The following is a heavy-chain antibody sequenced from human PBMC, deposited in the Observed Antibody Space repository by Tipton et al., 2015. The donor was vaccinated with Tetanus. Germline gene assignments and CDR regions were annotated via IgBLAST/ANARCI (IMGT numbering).Heavy chain of an antibody. J-gene: IGHJ4*02. CDR2: IYPSDSDI. D-gene: IGHD3-3*01. V-gene: IGHV5-51*01. CDR3: ARGGVDSRVFDF. CDR1: GYSFTSYW. Sequence: QLVQSGAEVRKPGESLKISYQGSGYSFTSYWIGWVRQMSGKGLEWMGVIYPSDSDIRYSPSFQGQVRISADKSINTAYLQWGSLEASDTAMYYCARGGVDSRVFDFWGQGTLVTVSS.